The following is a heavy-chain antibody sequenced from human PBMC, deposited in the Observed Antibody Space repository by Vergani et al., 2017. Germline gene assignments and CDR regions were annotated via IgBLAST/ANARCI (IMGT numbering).Heavy chain of an antibody. J-gene: IGHJ4*02. CDR2: VSGSNATP. D-gene: IGHD5-12*01. Sequence: EVQMLESGGGLVQLGGSLRLSCEAFGFSFLGDAMSWVRQAPGKGLDWVSSVSGSNATPYYADSVKGRFIISRDNSKSTLHLQMNSLRADDTAVYYCTKGSRGYTGYFFDYWGQGTLATVSS. CDR1: GFSFLGDA. CDR3: TKGSRGYTGYFFDY. V-gene: IGHV3-23*01.